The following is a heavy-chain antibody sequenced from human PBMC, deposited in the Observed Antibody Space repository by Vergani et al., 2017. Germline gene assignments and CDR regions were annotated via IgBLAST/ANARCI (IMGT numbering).Heavy chain of an antibody. D-gene: IGHD2-2*01. V-gene: IGHV3-48*04. CDR1: GFTFSSYS. CDR3: ASAVRFDY. Sequence: EVQLLESGGGLVQPGGSLRLSCAASGFTFSSYSMNWVRQAPGKGLEWVSYISSSSSTIYYADSVKGRFTISRDNAKNSLYLQMNSLRAEDTAVYYCASAVRFDYWGQGTLVTVSS. J-gene: IGHJ4*02. CDR2: ISSSSSTI.